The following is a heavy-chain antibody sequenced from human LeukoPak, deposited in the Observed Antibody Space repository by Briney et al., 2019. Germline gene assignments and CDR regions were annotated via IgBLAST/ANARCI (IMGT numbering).Heavy chain of an antibody. CDR3: ARVKGERKYSYGNHVFDY. D-gene: IGHD5-18*01. CDR1: GGTFSSYA. V-gene: IGHV1-69*05. Sequence: ASVKVSCKASGGTFSSYAISWVRQAPGQGLEWMGGIIPIFGTANYAQKFQGRVTMTRDTSTSTVYMELSSLRSEDTAVYYCARVKGERKYSYGNHVFDYWGQGTLVTVSS. J-gene: IGHJ4*02. CDR2: IIPIFGTA.